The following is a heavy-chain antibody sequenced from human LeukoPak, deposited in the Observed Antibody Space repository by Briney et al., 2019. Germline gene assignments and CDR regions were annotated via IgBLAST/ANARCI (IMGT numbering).Heavy chain of an antibody. CDR1: GGTFSSYA. Sequence: SVKVSCKASGGTFSSYAISWVRQAPGQGLEWMGGIIPIFGTANYAQKFQGRVTITADESTSTAYMELSSLRSEDTAVYYCARDRGSYYPFDYWGQGTLVTVSS. V-gene: IGHV1-69*01. J-gene: IGHJ4*02. D-gene: IGHD1-26*01. CDR2: IIPIFGTA. CDR3: ARDRGSYYPFDY.